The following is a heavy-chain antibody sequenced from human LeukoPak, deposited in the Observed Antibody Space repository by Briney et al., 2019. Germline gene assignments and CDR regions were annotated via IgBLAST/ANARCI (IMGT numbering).Heavy chain of an antibody. Sequence: GGSLRLSCAASGFTFSSYAMSWVRQAPGKGLEWVSAISGSGGSTYYADSVKGRFTISRDNARNSLFLQMNSLRAEDTAVYYCARDQRDYDYWSGLADIWGQGTVVTVSS. CDR3: ARDQRDYDYWSGLADI. CDR2: ISGSGGST. D-gene: IGHD3-3*01. J-gene: IGHJ3*02. V-gene: IGHV3-23*01. CDR1: GFTFSSYA.